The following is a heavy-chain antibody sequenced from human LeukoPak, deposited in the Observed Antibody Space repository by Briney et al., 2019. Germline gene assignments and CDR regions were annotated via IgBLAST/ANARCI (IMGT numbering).Heavy chain of an antibody. D-gene: IGHD6-19*01. Sequence: GESLKISCQALGYIYWIGWVRQMPGKGLEWMGIIYPGDSDTRYSPSFQGQVTISADKSISTAYLQWSSLKASDTAMYYCARHRYSSGWYVDYWGQGTLVTVSS. CDR2: IYPGDSDT. CDR3: ARHRYSSGWYVDY. J-gene: IGHJ4*02. CDR1: GYIYW. V-gene: IGHV5-51*01.